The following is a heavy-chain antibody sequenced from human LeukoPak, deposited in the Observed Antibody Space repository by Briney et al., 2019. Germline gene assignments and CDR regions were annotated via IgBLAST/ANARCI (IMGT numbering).Heavy chain of an antibody. V-gene: IGHV3-20*04. CDR2: INWNGGST. D-gene: IGHD1-26*01. CDR3: ARAKGPIVGATLDY. Sequence: GGPLRLSCAASGFTFDDYGMSWVRQAPGKGLEWGSGINWNGGSTGYADSVKGRFTISRDNAKNSLYLQMNSLRAEDTALYYCARAKGPIVGATLDYWGQGTLVTVSS. CDR1: GFTFDDYG. J-gene: IGHJ4*02.